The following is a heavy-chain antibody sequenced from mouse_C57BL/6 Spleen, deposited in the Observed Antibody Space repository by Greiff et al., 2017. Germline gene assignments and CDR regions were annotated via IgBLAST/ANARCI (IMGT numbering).Heavy chain of an antibody. V-gene: IGHV1-80*01. D-gene: IGHD2-4*01. J-gene: IGHJ3*01. CDR3: ARSGLEAWFAY. CDR1: GYAFSSYW. CDR2: IYPGDGDT. Sequence: QVQLQQSGAELVKPGASVKISCKASGYAFSSYWMNWVKQRPGKGLEWIGQIYPGDGDTNYKGKFKGKATLTADKSSSTAYMQLSSLTSEDSAVYFCARSGLEAWFAYWGQGTLVTVSA.